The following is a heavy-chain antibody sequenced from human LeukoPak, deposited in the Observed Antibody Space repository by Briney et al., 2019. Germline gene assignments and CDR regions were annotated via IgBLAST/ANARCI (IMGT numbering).Heavy chain of an antibody. Sequence: GESLKISCPGSGYSFTSYWIGWVRQMPGKGLEWMGIIYPGDSDTRYSPSFQGQVTISADKSISTAYLQWGSLKASDTAMYYCAKTYYYDSSGYDYWGQGTLVTVSS. CDR1: GYSFTSYW. CDR3: AKTYYYDSSGYDY. CDR2: IYPGDSDT. D-gene: IGHD3-22*01. J-gene: IGHJ4*02. V-gene: IGHV5-51*01.